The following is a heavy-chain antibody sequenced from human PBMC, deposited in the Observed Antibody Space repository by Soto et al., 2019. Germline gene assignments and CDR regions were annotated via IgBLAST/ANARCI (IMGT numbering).Heavy chain of an antibody. D-gene: IGHD2-15*01. CDR2: ISGSGVST. Sequence: EVQLLESGGGLVQPGGSLRLSCVASGFTFTDFAMTWVRQVPGKGLEWVSVISGSGVSTYFADSVQGRFTISRDRSKNTLYLQMNSRRADDTAVYYCAKYGGVAAPPTYYYGMDVWGQGTTVTVSS. V-gene: IGHV3-23*01. J-gene: IGHJ6*02. CDR1: GFTFTDFA. CDR3: AKYGGVAAPPTYYYGMDV.